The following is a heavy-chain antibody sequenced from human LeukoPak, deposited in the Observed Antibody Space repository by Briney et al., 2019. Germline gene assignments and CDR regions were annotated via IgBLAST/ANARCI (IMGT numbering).Heavy chain of an antibody. J-gene: IGHJ5*02. CDR2: ISYSGTN. CDR3: ASLGTLRS. V-gene: IGHV4-39*01. CDR1: GGSVSSSTYY. Sequence: SETLSLTCTVSGGSVSSSTYYWGWIRQPPGKGLEWIGSISYSGTNYNNPSLKSRVSISIDTSRNQFSVKLTSVSAADTAMYYCASLGTLRSWGQGTLVTVSS. D-gene: IGHD7-27*01.